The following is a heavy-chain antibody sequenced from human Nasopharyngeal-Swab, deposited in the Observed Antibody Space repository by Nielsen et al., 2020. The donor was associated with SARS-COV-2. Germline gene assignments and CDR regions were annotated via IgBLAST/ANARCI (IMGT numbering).Heavy chain of an antibody. CDR3: AKDGGGWYTSGWYYFDY. Sequence: GRSLRPSCAPPGSASSSHALSWVRQPPGKGREWVSSFSGSSGKTYYADYVKGRFTITRNTSKNTLYLKMNSVRADDTAVYYCAKDGGGWYTSGWYYFDYWGQGTLVTVSS. D-gene: IGHD6-19*01. V-gene: IGHV3-23*01. CDR1: GSASSSHA. J-gene: IGHJ4*02. CDR2: FSGSSGKT.